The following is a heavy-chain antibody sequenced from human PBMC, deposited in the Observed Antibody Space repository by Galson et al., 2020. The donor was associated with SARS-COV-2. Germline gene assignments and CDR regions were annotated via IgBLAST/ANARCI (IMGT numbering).Heavy chain of an antibody. CDR2: ISSSGSTI. Sequence: GGSLRLSCAASGFTFSDYYMSWIRQAPGKGLEWVSYISSSGSTIYYADSVKGRFTISRDNAKNSLYLQMNSLRAEDTAVYYGARAKPYGDYPPRYWGQGTLVTVSS. CDR3: ARAKPYGDYPPRY. V-gene: IGHV3-11*01. CDR1: GFTFSDYY. J-gene: IGHJ4*02. D-gene: IGHD4-17*01.